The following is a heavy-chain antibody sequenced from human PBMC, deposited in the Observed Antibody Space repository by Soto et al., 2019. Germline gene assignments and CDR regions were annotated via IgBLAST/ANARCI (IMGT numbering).Heavy chain of an antibody. V-gene: IGHV4-31*03. CDR1: GGSISSAAYY. CDR3: AREYTYGSNLFDC. CDR2: IDHSGST. D-gene: IGHD5-18*01. J-gene: IGHJ4*02. Sequence: QVQLQESGPGLVKPSQTLSLSCTVSGGSISSAAYYWSWIRQHPGKGLEWIGYIDHSGSTYYTPSLKSSVIISADTSKNQFSLNLTSVTAADTAVYYCAREYTYGSNLFDCWGQGALVTVSS.